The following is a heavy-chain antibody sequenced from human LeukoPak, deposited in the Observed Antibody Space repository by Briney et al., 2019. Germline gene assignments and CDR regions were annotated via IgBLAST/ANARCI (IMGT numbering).Heavy chain of an antibody. D-gene: IGHD5-18*01. J-gene: IGHJ6*02. Sequence: GRSLRLSCAASGFTFSSYAMHWVRQAPGKGLEWVAVISYDGSNKYYADSVKGRFTISRDNSKNTLYLQMNSLRAEDTAVYYCASSVDTATRVGYYYYGMDVWGQGTTVTVSS. CDR1: GFTFSSYA. V-gene: IGHV3-30*04. CDR3: ASSVDTATRVGYYYYGMDV. CDR2: ISYDGSNK.